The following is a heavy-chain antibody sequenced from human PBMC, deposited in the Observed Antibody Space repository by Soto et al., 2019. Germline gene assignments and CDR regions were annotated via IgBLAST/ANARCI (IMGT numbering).Heavy chain of an antibody. CDR3: ATSVTTNYYGMDV. CDR2: FDPEDGET. Sequence: VASVKVSCKVSGYTLTELSMHWVRQAPGKGLEWVGGFDPEDGETIYAQKFQGRVTMTEDTSTDTAYMELSSLRSEDTAVYYCATSVTTNYYGMDVWGQGTTVTVSS. V-gene: IGHV1-24*01. D-gene: IGHD4-17*01. CDR1: GYTLTELS. J-gene: IGHJ6*02.